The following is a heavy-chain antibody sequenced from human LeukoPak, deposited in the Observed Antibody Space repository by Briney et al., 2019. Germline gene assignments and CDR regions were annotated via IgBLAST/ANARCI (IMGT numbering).Heavy chain of an antibody. CDR3: ARTPLGSSSSNPYYYYYYMDV. CDR2: MSSSSDYI. V-gene: IGHV3-21*01. Sequence: GGSLRLSCAASGFTFSTYTMNWVRQAPGKGPEWVSSMSSSSDYIYYADSVRGRFTISRDNAKNSLFLQVSRLRAEDTAVYYCARTPLGSSSSNPYYYYYYMDVWGNGTTLTVSS. D-gene: IGHD6-6*01. CDR1: GFTFSTYT. J-gene: IGHJ6*03.